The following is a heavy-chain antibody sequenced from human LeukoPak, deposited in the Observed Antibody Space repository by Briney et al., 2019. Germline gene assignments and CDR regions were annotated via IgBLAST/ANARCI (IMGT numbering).Heavy chain of an antibody. J-gene: IGHJ4*02. CDR3: ARPNWNDLHFDY. Sequence: SETLSLTCTVSGGSISSSSYYWGWIRQPPGKGLEWIGSIYYSGNTYYNPSLKSRVTISVDTSKNQFSLRLSSVTAADTAVYYCARPNWNDLHFDYWGQGTLVTVSS. CDR1: GGSISSSSYY. V-gene: IGHV4-39*07. D-gene: IGHD1-1*01. CDR2: IYYSGNT.